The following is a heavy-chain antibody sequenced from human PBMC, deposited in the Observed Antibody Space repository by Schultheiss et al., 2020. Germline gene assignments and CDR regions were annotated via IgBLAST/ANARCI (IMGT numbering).Heavy chain of an antibody. CDR2: ISYDGSNK. D-gene: IGHD3-9*01. CDR1: GFTVSSYA. CDR3: AKVRLRYFDWLYHWRYWNYYGMDV. V-gene: IGHV3-30-3*01. Sequence: GSLRLSCAASGFTVSSYAMHWVRQAPGKGLEWVAVISYDGSNKYYADSVKGRFTISRDNSKNTLYLQMNSLRAEDTAVYYCAKVRLRYFDWLYHWRYWNYYGMDVWGQGTTVTVS. J-gene: IGHJ6*02.